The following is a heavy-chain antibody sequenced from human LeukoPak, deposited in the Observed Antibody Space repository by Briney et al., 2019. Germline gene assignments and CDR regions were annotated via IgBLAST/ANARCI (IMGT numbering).Heavy chain of an antibody. J-gene: IGHJ4*02. CDR3: ARDLIYDSSGPRLLNYFDY. CDR1: GGTFSSYA. D-gene: IGHD3-22*01. CDR2: IIPIFGTA. Sequence: ASVKVSCKASGGTFSSYAISWVRQAPGQGLEWMGGIIPIFGTANYAQKFQGRVTITTDESTSTAYMELSSLRSEDTAVYYCARDLIYDSSGPRLLNYFDYWGQGTLVTVSS. V-gene: IGHV1-69*05.